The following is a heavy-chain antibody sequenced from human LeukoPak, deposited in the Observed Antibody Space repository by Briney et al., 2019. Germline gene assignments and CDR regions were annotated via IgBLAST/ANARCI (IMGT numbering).Heavy chain of an antibody. D-gene: IGHD3-10*01. Sequence: PSETLSLTCAVYGGSFSGYYWSWIRQPPGKGLDWIGEINHSGSTNYNPSLKSRVTISVDTSKSQFSLKLSSVTAADTAVYYCARITTMVRGVSPWFDPWGQGTLVTVSS. J-gene: IGHJ5*02. CDR3: ARITTMVRGVSPWFDP. V-gene: IGHV4-34*01. CDR1: GGSFSGYY. CDR2: INHSGST.